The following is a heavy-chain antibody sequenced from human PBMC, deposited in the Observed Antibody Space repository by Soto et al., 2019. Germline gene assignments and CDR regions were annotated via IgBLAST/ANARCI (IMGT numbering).Heavy chain of an antibody. CDR1: GFTFSSYS. CDR3: ARSGYCSGGSCYSGQTIDY. J-gene: IGHJ4*02. D-gene: IGHD2-15*01. V-gene: IGHV3-21*01. CDR2: ISSSSSYI. Sequence: GGSLRLSCAASGFTFSSYSMNWVRQAPGKGLEWVSSISSSSSYIYYADSVKGRFTISRDNAKNSLYLQMNSLRAEDTAVYYCARSGYCSGGSCYSGQTIDYWGQGTLVTVSS.